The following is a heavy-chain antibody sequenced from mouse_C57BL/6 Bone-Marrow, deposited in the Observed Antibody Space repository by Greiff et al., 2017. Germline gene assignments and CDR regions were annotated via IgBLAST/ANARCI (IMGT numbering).Heavy chain of an antibody. CDR2: IYPGSGNT. V-gene: IGHV1-66*01. Sequence: VKLMESGPELVKPGASVKISCKASGYSFTSYYIHWVKQRPGQGLEWIGWIYPGSGNTKYNEKFKGKATLTADTSSSTAYMQLSSLTSEDSAVYYCARSGGKGYFDYWGQGTTLTVSS. CDR3: ARSGGKGYFDY. J-gene: IGHJ2*01. D-gene: IGHD2-1*01. CDR1: GYSFTSYY.